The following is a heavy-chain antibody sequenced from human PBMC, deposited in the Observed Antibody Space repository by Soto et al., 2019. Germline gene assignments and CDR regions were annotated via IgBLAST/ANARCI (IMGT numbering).Heavy chain of an antibody. CDR2: ISSNGVGT. CDR1: GFTLSGYA. D-gene: IGHD6-6*01. Sequence: PGGSLRLSCAASGFTLSGYAMDWVRQAPGKGLEYVSGISSNGVGTYYANSVQGRFTISRDNSKNTVYLQMGSLRPEDMAVYYCARRARPDFYYMDVWGKGTXVTVSS. V-gene: IGHV3-64*01. J-gene: IGHJ6*03. CDR3: ARRARPDFYYMDV.